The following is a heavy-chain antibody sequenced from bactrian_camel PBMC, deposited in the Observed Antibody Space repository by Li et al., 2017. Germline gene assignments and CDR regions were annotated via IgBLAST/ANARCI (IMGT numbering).Heavy chain of an antibody. J-gene: IGHJ4*01. Sequence: HVQLVESGGGSAQPGGSLGLSCAGSGLTVSTYCMAWFRQTSAKEREVVGTINSDNTPHYRDDSVKGRFVISRDNANNAVNLMMNSLKPEDTAMYYCAANFGPYCSGPYLARRANFLGQGTQVTVS. CDR2: INSDNTP. D-gene: IGHD2*01. V-gene: IGHV3S53*01. CDR1: GLTVSTYC.